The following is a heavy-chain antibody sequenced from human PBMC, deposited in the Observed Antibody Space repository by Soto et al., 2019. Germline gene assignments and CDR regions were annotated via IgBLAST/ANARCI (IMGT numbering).Heavy chain of an antibody. CDR3: ARDRGGDSSGYYQYY. D-gene: IGHD3-22*01. Sequence: QVQLVESGGGVVQPGRSLRLSCAASVFTFSSYGMHWVRQAPGKGLEWVAVIWYDGSNKYYADSVKGRFTISRDNSKNTLYLQMNSLRAEDTAVYYCARDRGGDSSGYYQYYWGQGTLVTVSS. CDR1: VFTFSSYG. V-gene: IGHV3-33*01. J-gene: IGHJ4*02. CDR2: IWYDGSNK.